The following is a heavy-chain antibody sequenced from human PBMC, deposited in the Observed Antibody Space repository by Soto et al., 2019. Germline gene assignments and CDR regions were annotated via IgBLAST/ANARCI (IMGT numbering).Heavy chain of an antibody. Sequence: SETLSLTCAVSGGAISGRSNYWGWIRQPPGKGLEYIGSIYSGGSTYYNPSLKSRVTLSVDATQNQFSLRLTSVAAADTAVYYCARRHSATWLFDYWGLGTLVTVSS. CDR2: IYSGGST. CDR1: GGAISGRSNY. CDR3: ARRHSATWLFDY. V-gene: IGHV4-39*01. J-gene: IGHJ4*02. D-gene: IGHD3-9*01.